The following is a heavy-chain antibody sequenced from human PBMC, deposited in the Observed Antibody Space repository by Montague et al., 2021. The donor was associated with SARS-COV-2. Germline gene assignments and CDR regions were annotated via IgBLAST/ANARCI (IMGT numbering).Heavy chain of an antibody. D-gene: IGHD3-16*01. Sequence: SETLSLTCSVSGGSTSGYYWSWIRQPPGKGLEWIGYIYHSGNTKYNPSLKSRVSISVDTSKNQFSLRLSSVTAADTAVYYCAREYRIELWQTNWYFGLWGRGTLVTVSS. J-gene: IGHJ2*01. V-gene: IGHV4-59*01. CDR1: GGSTSGYY. CDR2: IYHSGNT. CDR3: AREYRIELWQTNWYFGL.